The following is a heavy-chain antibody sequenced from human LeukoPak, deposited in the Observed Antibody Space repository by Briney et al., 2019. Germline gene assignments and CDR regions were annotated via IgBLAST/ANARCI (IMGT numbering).Heavy chain of an antibody. Sequence: GGSLRLSCGASVFTYCNYSISGVRQAPGKGLEWVAHIKEDGSQKSYVDSVRGRFTISRDNAKNSVYLEMNSLRAEDTAVYYCSRAWLIDYWGQGTLVTVSS. CDR3: SRAWLIDY. D-gene: IGHD3-22*01. CDR1: VFTYCNYS. J-gene: IGHJ4*02. V-gene: IGHV3-7*05. CDR2: IKEDGSQK.